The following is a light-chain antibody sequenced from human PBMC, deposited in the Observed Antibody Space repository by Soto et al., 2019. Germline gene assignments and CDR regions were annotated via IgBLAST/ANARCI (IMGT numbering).Light chain of an antibody. J-gene: IGLJ1*01. Sequence: QSVLTQPASVSGSPLRSITISCTGTSSDIGRFNFVSWYQQHPGKAPKLLICEVTKRPSGVSNRFSGSKSGNTASLTISGLQAEDEADYYCCSDAGSGIYIFGTGTKVTVL. CDR2: EVT. CDR3: CSDAGSGIYI. CDR1: SSDIGRFNF. V-gene: IGLV2-23*02.